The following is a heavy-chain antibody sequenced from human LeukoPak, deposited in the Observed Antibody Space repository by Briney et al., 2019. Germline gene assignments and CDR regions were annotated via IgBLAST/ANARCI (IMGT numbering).Heavy chain of an antibody. CDR1: GFTFSSYA. V-gene: IGHV3-23*01. J-gene: IGHJ3*02. CDR2: ISGSGGST. D-gene: IGHD5-24*01. Sequence: PGGSLRLSCAASGFTFSSYAMSWVRQAPDKGLEWVSVISGSGGSTYYADSVKGRFTISRDNSKNTLYLQMNSLRAEDTAVYYCAREVDDEWLQRTMGAFDIWGQGTMVTVSS. CDR3: AREVDDEWLQRTMGAFDI.